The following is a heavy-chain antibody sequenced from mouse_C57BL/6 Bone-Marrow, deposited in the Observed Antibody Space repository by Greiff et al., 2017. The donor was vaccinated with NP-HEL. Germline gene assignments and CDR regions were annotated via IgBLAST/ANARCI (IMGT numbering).Heavy chain of an antibody. CDR2: IDPSDSYT. Sequence: QVQLQQPGAELVRPGTSVKLSCKASGYTFTSYWMHWVKQRPGQGLEWIGVIDPSDSYTNYNQKFKGKATLTVDTSSSTAYMQLSSLTSEDSAVYYCARKREDDYDDWYFDVWGTGTTVTVSS. CDR1: GYTFTSYW. J-gene: IGHJ1*03. D-gene: IGHD2-4*01. V-gene: IGHV1-59*01. CDR3: ARKREDDYDDWYFDV.